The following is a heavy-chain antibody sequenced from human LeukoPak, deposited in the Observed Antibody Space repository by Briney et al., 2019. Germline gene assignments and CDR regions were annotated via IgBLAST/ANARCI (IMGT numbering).Heavy chain of an antibody. V-gene: IGHV4-34*01. Sequence: SETLSLTCAVYGGSFSGYYWSWIRQPPGKGLEWIGEVYHSGSTNYNPSLKSRVTISVDTSKNQFSLKLNSVTAADTAVYYCARVGGTNFYYYGLDVWGQGTTVTVSS. D-gene: IGHD3-3*01. CDR3: ARVGGTNFYYYGLDV. CDR2: VYHSGST. J-gene: IGHJ6*02. CDR1: GGSFSGYY.